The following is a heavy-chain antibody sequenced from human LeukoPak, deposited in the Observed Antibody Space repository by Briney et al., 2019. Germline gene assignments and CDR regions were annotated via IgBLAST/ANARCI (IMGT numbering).Heavy chain of an antibody. Sequence: SETLSLTCTVSGASISSYYWSWIRQPPGKGLEWIGYIYYSGSTNYNPSLKSRVTISVDTSKNQFSLNLSSVTAADTAVYYCARAGWLYYFDYWGQGTLVTVSS. V-gene: IGHV4-59*08. D-gene: IGHD5-12*01. CDR3: ARAGWLYYFDY. CDR1: GASISSYY. CDR2: IYYSGST. J-gene: IGHJ4*02.